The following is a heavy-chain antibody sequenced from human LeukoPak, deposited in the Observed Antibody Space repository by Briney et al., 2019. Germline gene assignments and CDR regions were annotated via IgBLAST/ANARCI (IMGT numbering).Heavy chain of an antibody. CDR1: GFTFRSYG. CDR2: IWFDGSET. D-gene: IGHD5-18*01. Sequence: PGGSLRLSCAASGFTFRSYGMSWVRQAPGKGLEWVAVIWFDGSETYYADSVMGRFTISRDKSKNTLFLQMNSLRADDTAVYYCAKDNMDTSSCLDYWGQGTLVTVSS. V-gene: IGHV3-33*03. J-gene: IGHJ4*02. CDR3: AKDNMDTSSCLDY.